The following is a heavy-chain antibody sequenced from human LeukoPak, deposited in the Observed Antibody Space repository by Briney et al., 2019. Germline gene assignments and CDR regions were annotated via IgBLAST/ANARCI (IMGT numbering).Heavy chain of an antibody. CDR3: AREVSGWYYFDY. CDR2: IYGGGST. D-gene: IGHD6-19*01. Sequence: GGSLRLSCAASGFTVSSNYMSWVRQAPGKGLEWVSVIYGGGSTYYADSVKGRFTISRDNSKNTLYLQMNSLRAEDTAVYYCAREVSGWYYFDYWGQGTLVTVSS. J-gene: IGHJ4*02. CDR1: GFTVSSNY. V-gene: IGHV3-53*01.